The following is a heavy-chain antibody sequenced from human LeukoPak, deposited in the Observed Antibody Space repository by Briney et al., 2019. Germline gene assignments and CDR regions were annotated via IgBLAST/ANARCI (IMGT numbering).Heavy chain of an antibody. CDR1: GYTFTGYY. Sequence: ASVKVSCKASGYTFTGYYMHWVRQAPGQGLEWMGWINPNSGDTNYAQKFQGRVTMARDTSLSTAYMELNRLKSDDTAIYYCTRRAASGLFHFDYWGQGTLVTVSS. J-gene: IGHJ4*02. D-gene: IGHD6-13*01. CDR3: TRRAASGLFHFDY. CDR2: INPNSGDT. V-gene: IGHV1-2*02.